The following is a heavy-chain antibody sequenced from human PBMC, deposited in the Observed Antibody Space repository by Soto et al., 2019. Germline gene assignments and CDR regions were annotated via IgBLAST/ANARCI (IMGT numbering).Heavy chain of an antibody. Sequence: EVQLVESGGGLVQPGRSLRLSCTASGFTFDEYAMHWVRQAPGKGLEWVSGISWNGGSKGYADSVKGRFTISRDNAKNSQYLQMDSLRAEDTAFYYCAKDIPQERWLHSLHHWGQGTLVTVSS. CDR1: GFTFDEYA. J-gene: IGHJ1*01. D-gene: IGHD5-12*01. CDR3: AKDIPQERWLHSLHH. CDR2: ISWNGGSK. V-gene: IGHV3-9*01.